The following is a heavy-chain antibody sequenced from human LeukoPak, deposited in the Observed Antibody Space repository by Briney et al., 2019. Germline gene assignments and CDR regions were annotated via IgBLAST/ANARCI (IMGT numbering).Heavy chain of an antibody. D-gene: IGHD1-26*01. CDR1: GFTFDDYA. CDR2: ISWDSGSI. Sequence: GRSLRLSCAASGFTFDDYAMHWVRQAPGKGLEWVSGISWDSGSIGYADSVKGRFTISRDNAKNSLYLQMNSLRAEDTALYYCAKDIGLRWELQESVFDYWGQGTLVTVSS. J-gene: IGHJ4*02. CDR3: AKDIGLRWELQESVFDY. V-gene: IGHV3-9*01.